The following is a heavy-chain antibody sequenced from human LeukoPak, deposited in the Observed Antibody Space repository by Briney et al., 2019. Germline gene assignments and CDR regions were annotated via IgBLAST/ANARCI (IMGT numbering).Heavy chain of an antibody. CDR3: ARAFYYYDRYYYGMDV. CDR1: GGSISSYY. D-gene: IGHD3-22*01. V-gene: IGHV4-59*08. J-gene: IGHJ6*02. Sequence: PSETLSLTCTVSGGSISSYYWSWIRQPPGKGLEWIGYIYYSGSTNYNPSLKSRVTISVDTSKNQFSLKLSSVTAADTAVYYCARAFYYYDRYYYGMDVWGQGTTVTVSS. CDR2: IYYSGST.